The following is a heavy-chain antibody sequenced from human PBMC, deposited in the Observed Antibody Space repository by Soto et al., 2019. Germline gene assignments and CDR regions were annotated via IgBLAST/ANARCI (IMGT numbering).Heavy chain of an antibody. Sequence: QVQLVQSGAEVKKPGSSLKVSCETSGGTSTIYTITWVRQAPGQGLQWMGRIVPTLRLTNYAQDFQGRLTMTADTSRSTAHMELSTLTSEDTAVYYCATAKYGAGLVGVYTWGQGTLVAVSS. CDR2: IVPTLRLT. V-gene: IGHV1-69*02. CDR1: GGTSTIYT. CDR3: ATAKYGAGLVGVYT. J-gene: IGHJ5*02. D-gene: IGHD2-21*01.